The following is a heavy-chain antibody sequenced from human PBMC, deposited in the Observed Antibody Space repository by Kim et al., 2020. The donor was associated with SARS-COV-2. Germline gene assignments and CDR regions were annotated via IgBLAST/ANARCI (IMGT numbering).Heavy chain of an antibody. V-gene: IGHV4-34*01. J-gene: IGHJ6*02. D-gene: IGHD6-6*01. CDR3: ASQASIAAMGYGMDV. CDR2: INHSGST. CDR1: GGSFSGYY. Sequence: SETLSLTCAVYGGSFSGYYWSWIRQPPGKGLEWIGEINHSGSTNYNPSLKSRVTISVDTSKNQFSLKLSSVTAADTAVYYCASQASIAAMGYGMDVWGQGTTVTVSS.